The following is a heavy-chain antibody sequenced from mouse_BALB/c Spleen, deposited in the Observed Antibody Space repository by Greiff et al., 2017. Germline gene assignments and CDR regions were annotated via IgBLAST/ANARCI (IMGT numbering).Heavy chain of an antibody. Sequence: EVKLVESGGGLVQPGGSMKLSCVASGFTFSNYWMNWVRQSPEKGLEWVAEIRLKSNNYATHYAESVKGRFTISRDDSKSSVYLQMNNLRAEDTGIYYCTRQAPYLGFAYWGQGTLVTVSA. CDR1: GFTFSNYW. V-gene: IGHV6-6*02. CDR2: IRLKSNNYAT. J-gene: IGHJ3*01. CDR3: TRQAPYLGFAY. D-gene: IGHD2-10*01.